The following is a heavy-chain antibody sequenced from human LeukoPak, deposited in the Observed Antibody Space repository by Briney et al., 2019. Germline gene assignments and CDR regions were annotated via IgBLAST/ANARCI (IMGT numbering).Heavy chain of an antibody. CDR2: IYYSGST. Sequence: SETLSLTCTVSGGSISSYYWSWIRQPPGKGLEWIGYIYYSGSTNYNPSLKSRVTISVDTSKNQFSLKLSSVTAADTAVYYCARAAGSGSYYRILYYFDYWGQGTLVTVSS. CDR3: ARAAGSGSYYRILYYFDY. D-gene: IGHD1-26*01. J-gene: IGHJ4*02. V-gene: IGHV4-59*08. CDR1: GGSISSYY.